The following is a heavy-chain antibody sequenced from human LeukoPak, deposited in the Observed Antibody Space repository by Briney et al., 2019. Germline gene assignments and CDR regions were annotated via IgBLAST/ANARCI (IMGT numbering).Heavy chain of an antibody. V-gene: IGHV1-2*04. CDR3: AGGPGGANYHLDY. J-gene: IGHJ4*02. Sequence: GASVKVSCKASGYTFTDYYTHWVRQAPGQGLEWMGWINPNSGGTNYAQKFQGWVTMTRDTSISTGYMELSRLKSDDTAVYYCAGGPGGANYHLDYWGQGTLVTVSS. CDR2: INPNSGGT. D-gene: IGHD1-26*01. CDR1: GYTFTDYY.